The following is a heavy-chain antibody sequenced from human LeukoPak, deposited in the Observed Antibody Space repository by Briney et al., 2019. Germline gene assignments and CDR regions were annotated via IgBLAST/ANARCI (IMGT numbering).Heavy chain of an antibody. J-gene: IGHJ4*02. V-gene: IGHV1-46*01. CDR2: INPSGGST. D-gene: IGHD3-3*01. Sequence: GASVKVSCKASGYTFTSYYMHWVRQAPGQGLEWMGIINPSGGSTSYAQKLQGRVTMTTDTSTSTAYMELRSLRSDDTAVYYCARDLNTYYDFWSGSPLGYWGQGTLVTVSS. CDR1: GYTFTSYY. CDR3: ARDLNTYYDFWSGSPLGY.